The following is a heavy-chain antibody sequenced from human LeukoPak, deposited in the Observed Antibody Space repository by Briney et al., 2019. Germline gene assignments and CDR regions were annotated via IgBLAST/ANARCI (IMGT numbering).Heavy chain of an antibody. CDR3: ARDVFSPGQYLVDY. D-gene: IGHD4-11*01. CDR1: GGSISSSSYY. CDR2: IYYSGST. Sequence: PSETLSLTCTVSGGSISSSSYYWGCIRQPPGKGLECIGSIYYSGSTYYNPSLKSRVTISVDTSKNQFSLKLSSVTAADTAVYYCARDVFSPGQYLVDYWGQGTLVTVSS. J-gene: IGHJ4*02. V-gene: IGHV4-39*07.